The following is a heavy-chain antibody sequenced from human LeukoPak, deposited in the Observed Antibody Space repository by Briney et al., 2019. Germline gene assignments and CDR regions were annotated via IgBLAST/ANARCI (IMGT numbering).Heavy chain of an antibody. J-gene: IGHJ4*02. V-gene: IGHV3-9*01. D-gene: IGHD3-10*01. Sequence: GGSLRLSCAASGFTFDDYAMHWVRQAPGKGLEWVSGISWNSGSIGYADSVKGRFTISRDNAKNSLYLQMNSLRAEDTALYYCANEPYYYGSGFDYWGQGTLVTVSS. CDR3: ANEPYYYGSGFDY. CDR2: ISWNSGSI. CDR1: GFTFDDYA.